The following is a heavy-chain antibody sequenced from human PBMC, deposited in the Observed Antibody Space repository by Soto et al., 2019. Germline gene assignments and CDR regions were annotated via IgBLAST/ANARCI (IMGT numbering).Heavy chain of an antibody. J-gene: IGHJ3*02. D-gene: IGHD2-15*01. CDR1: GGSISSSSYY. Sequence: QLQLQESGPGLVKPSETLSLTCTVSGGSISSSSYYWGWIRQPPGKGLEWIGSIYYSGSTYYNPSLKSRVTISVDTSKNQFSLKLSSVTAADTAVYYCAVARQYDAFDIWGQGTMVTVSS. V-gene: IGHV4-39*01. CDR3: AVARQYDAFDI. CDR2: IYYSGST.